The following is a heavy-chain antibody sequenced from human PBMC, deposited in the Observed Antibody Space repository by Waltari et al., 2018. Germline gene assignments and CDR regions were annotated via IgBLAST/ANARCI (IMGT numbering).Heavy chain of an antibody. J-gene: IGHJ5*02. V-gene: IGHV4-4*02. CDR1: GGSISSSNW. CDR3: ARRTVIYNWFDP. D-gene: IGHD4-17*01. CDR2: IYHIGST. Sequence: QVQLQESGPGLVKPSGTLSLTCAVSGGSISSSNWWSWVRQPPGKGLEWIGEIYHIGSTNYNPSLKSRCTISVDKSKNQFSLKLSSVTAADTALYYCARRTVIYNWFDPWGQGTLVTVSS.